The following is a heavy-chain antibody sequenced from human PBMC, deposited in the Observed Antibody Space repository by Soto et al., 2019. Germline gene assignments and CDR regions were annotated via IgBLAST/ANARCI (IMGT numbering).Heavy chain of an antibody. CDR3: ARKDVGSSSVDYYYYYMDV. D-gene: IGHD6-6*01. V-gene: IGHV4-34*01. J-gene: IGHJ6*03. CDR1: GFTFSSYA. CDR2: INHSGST. Sequence: PGGSLRLSCAASGFTFSSYAMSWVRQPPGKGLEWIGEINHSGSTNYNPSLKSRVTISVDTSKNQFSLKLSSVTAADTAVYYCARKDVGSSSVDYYYYYMDVWGKGTTVTVSS.